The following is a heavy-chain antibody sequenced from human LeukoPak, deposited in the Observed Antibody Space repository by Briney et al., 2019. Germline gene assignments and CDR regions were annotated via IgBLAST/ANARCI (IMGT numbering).Heavy chain of an antibody. Sequence: EASVKVSCKASGYTFTGYYMHWVRQAPGQGLEWMGWISPNSGDTDIAQKFQGRVTMTRDTSIATSYMEVDSLTSDDTAVYYCARESACGTTNCLAPADWLDPWGQGILVIVSS. J-gene: IGHJ5*02. CDR1: GYTFTGYY. CDR2: ISPNSGDT. V-gene: IGHV1-2*02. D-gene: IGHD2-2*01. CDR3: ARESACGTTNCLAPADWLDP.